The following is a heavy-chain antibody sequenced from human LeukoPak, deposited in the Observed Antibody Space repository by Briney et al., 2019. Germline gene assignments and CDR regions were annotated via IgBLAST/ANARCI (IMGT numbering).Heavy chain of an antibody. V-gene: IGHV5-51*01. D-gene: IGHD3-10*01. J-gene: IGHJ5*02. Sequence: GESLKISCKGSGYSFTSYWIGWVRQKPGKGLEWMGLIYPGDSDTKCSPSFEGHVTMSVDKSIGAAYLEWSSVNVSDAAMYYCARGSGSSSWLDPWGQGTLVTVSP. CDR2: IYPGDSDT. CDR3: ARGSGSSSWLDP. CDR1: GYSFTSYW.